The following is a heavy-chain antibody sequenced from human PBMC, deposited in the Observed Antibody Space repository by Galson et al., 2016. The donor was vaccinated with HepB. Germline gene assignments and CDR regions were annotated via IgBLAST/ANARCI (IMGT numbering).Heavy chain of an antibody. D-gene: IGHD2-21*01. CDR2: IIPILGTT. CDR3: SRRYCGNWVCQTTLYYYYGLHV. J-gene: IGHJ6*02. V-gene: IGHV1-69*13. CDR1: GGTLSRQA. Sequence: SVKVSCKASGGTLSRQAFSWVRQAPGQGPEWMGGIIPILGTTNYAQKFQGRLTITADESTTTTYMELSSLTSEDTAIYYWSRRYCGNWVCQTTLYYYYGLHVWGQGTTVTVSS.